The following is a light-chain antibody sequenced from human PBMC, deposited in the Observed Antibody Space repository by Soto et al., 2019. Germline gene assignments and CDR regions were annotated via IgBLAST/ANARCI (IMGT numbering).Light chain of an antibody. J-gene: IGLJ2*01. V-gene: IGLV6-57*02. CDR2: DDN. CDR1: SGRIASNY. CDR3: QSYDSSNHGVV. Sequence: NFMLTQPHSVSESPGQTVTISCTGSSGRIASNYVQLYQQRPGSAPTTVIYDDNQRPSGVPDRFSGSIDSSSNSASLTISGLKTEDEADYYCQSYDSSNHGVVFGGGTKLTVL.